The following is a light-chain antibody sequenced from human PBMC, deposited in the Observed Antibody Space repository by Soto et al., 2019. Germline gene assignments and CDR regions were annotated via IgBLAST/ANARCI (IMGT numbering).Light chain of an antibody. CDR2: GAS. Sequence: DIVLTQSPGTLSLSPGERATLSCRASQTVSNNYLAWYQQRPGQAPRLLIYGASSRATGIPDRFVGSGSGTDFSLTIDRLEPEDFATYFCQQTNTAPWTFGQGTKVEIK. CDR1: QTVSNNY. CDR3: QQTNTAPWT. V-gene: IGKV3-20*01. J-gene: IGKJ1*01.